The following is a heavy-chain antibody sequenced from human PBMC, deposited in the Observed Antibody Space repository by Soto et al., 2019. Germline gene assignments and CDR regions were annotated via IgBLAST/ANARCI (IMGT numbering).Heavy chain of an antibody. CDR3: ARGLGYCSSTSCYPSAYYYYGMDV. CDR2: IIPVFGTA. Sequence: SVKVSCKASGGTFSSYAISWVRQAPGQGLEWMGGIIPVFGTANYAQKFQGRVTITADESTSTAYMELSSLRSEDTAVYYCARGLGYCSSTSCYPSAYYYYGMDVWGQGTTVTVSS. D-gene: IGHD2-2*01. J-gene: IGHJ6*02. V-gene: IGHV1-69*13. CDR1: GGTFSSYA.